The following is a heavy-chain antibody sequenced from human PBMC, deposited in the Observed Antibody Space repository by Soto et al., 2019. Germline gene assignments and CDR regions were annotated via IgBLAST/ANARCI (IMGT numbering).Heavy chain of an antibody. CDR1: GFTFSSYS. J-gene: IGHJ6*03. CDR3: ARDRGDRYYYYYYMDV. D-gene: IGHD2-21*02. Sequence: PGGSLRLSCAASGFTFSSYSMNWVRQAPGKGLEWVSYISSSSSTIYYADSVKGRFTISRDNAKNSLYLQMNSLRAEDTAVYYCARDRGDRYYYYYYMDVWGKGTTVTV. CDR2: ISSSSSTI. V-gene: IGHV3-48*01.